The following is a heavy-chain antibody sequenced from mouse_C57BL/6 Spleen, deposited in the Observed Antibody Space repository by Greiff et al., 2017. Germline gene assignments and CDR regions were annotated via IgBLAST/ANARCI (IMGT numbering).Heavy chain of an antibody. CDR3: ASNWESVYAMDY. D-gene: IGHD4-1*02. CDR2: INPSNGGT. V-gene: IGHV1-53*01. J-gene: IGHJ4*01. Sequence: QVQLQQPGTELVKPGASVKLSCKASGYTFTSYWMHWVKQRPGQGLEWIGNINPSNGGTNYNEKIKSKATLTVDKSSSTAYMQLSSLTSEDSAVYYCASNWESVYAMDYWGQGTSVTVSS. CDR1: GYTFTSYW.